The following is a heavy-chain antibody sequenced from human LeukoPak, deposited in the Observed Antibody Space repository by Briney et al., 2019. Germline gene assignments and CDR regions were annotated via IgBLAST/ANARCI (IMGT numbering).Heavy chain of an antibody. J-gene: IGHJ6*02. V-gene: IGHV3-21*01. CDR2: ISPSSSHI. Sequence: GGSLRLSCAAFGFTFSSYAMSWVRQAPGKGLEWVSSISPSSSHIYQADSVKGRFTISRDNAKNSVYLQMSSLRPEDTAMYYCARLYGGTGPGNYYYGMDVWGQGTTVAVSS. CDR1: GFTFSSYA. CDR3: ARLYGGTGPGNYYYGMDV. D-gene: IGHD4-23*01.